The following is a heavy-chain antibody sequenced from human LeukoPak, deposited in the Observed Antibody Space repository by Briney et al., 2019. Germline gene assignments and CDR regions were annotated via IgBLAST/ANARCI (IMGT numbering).Heavy chain of an antibody. Sequence: GGSLRLSCAASGFTFSTYAMRWVRQAPGKGLEWVSGVSDSGDITYYAYSVKGRFTISRDNSKNTLYLQMNSLRAEDTAVYYCAKDRAGYSGGRGFDYWGQGTLVTVSS. CDR2: VSDSGDIT. CDR3: AKDRAGYSGGRGFDY. CDR1: GFTFSTYA. J-gene: IGHJ4*02. D-gene: IGHD5-12*01. V-gene: IGHV3-23*01.